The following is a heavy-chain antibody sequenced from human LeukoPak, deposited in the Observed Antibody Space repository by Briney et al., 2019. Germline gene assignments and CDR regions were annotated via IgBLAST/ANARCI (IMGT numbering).Heavy chain of an antibody. J-gene: IGHJ4*02. D-gene: IGHD6-13*01. CDR3: AKDRSSSWTWSIDY. V-gene: IGHV3-30*18. CDR2: ISYDGSNE. Sequence: GRSLRLSCAASGFIFRSYGMLGVRQAPGKGLEWVALISYDGSNEYYADSVKGRFTISRDKSKNTLYLQMNSLRAEDTAAYYCAKDRSSSWTWSIDYWGEGTVLTVFS. CDR1: GFIFRSYG.